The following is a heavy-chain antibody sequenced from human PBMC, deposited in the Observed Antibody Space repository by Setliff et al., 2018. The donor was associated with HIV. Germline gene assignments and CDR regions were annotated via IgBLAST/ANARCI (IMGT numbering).Heavy chain of an antibody. CDR1: GDSITNSMHY. Sequence: SETLSLTCTVSGDSITNSMHYWSWIRQPPGKGLEFIGSIHYNDGKTYYNAALRSRVTISADTSKNQFSLKLSSVTAADAAVYYCASRVYYYDSSGYLREEGFDPWGQGTLVTVSS. CDR3: ASRVYYYDSSGYLREEGFDP. V-gene: IGHV4-39*01. D-gene: IGHD3-22*01. J-gene: IGHJ5*02. CDR2: IHYNDGKT.